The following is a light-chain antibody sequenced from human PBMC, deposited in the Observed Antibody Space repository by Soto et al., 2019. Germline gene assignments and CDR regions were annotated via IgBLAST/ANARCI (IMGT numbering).Light chain of an antibody. CDR1: SSDVGAYNY. Sequence: QSALTQPPSASGSPGQSVTISCTGTSSDVGAYNYVSWYQQHPGKAPKLLIYEVTKRPSGVPDRFSGSKSGNMASLTVSGLQAEDEADYYCNSYAGSNNLVFGGGTKLTVL. J-gene: IGLJ2*01. CDR2: EVT. CDR3: NSYAGSNNLV. V-gene: IGLV2-8*01.